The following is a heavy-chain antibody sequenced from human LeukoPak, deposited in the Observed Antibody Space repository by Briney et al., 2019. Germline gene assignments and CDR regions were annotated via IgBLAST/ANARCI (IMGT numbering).Heavy chain of an antibody. CDR2: IYPGDSDT. CDR1: GYSFTSYW. CDR3: ARLAYGSGSTYYFDY. Sequence: GESLKISCKGSGYSFTSYWIGWVRQMPGKGLEWMGTIYPGDSDTRYSPSFQGQVTISADKSISTAYLQWSSLKASDTAMYYCARLAYGSGSTYYFDYWGQGTLVTVSS. J-gene: IGHJ4*02. V-gene: IGHV5-51*01. D-gene: IGHD3-10*01.